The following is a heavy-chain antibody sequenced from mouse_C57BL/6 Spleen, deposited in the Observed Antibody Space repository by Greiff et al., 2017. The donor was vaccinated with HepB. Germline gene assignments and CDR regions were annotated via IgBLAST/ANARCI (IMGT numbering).Heavy chain of an antibody. J-gene: IGHJ1*03. V-gene: IGHV5-9-1*02. CDR2: ISSGGDYI. CDR3: TRRTTVVPNWYFDV. Sequence: EVKLVDSGEGLVKPGGSLKLSCAASGFTFSSYAMSWVRQTPEKRLEWVAYISSGGDYIYYADTVKGRFTISRDNARNTLYLQMSSLKSEDTAMYYCTRRTTVVPNWYFDVWGTGTTVTVSS. CDR1: GFTFSSYA. D-gene: IGHD1-1*01.